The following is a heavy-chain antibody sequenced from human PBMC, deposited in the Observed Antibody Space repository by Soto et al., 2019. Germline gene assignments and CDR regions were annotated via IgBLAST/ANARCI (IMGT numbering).Heavy chain of an antibody. CDR2: IIPIFGNA. CDR1: GYTFTSYG. V-gene: IGHV1-18*01. J-gene: IGHJ4*02. D-gene: IGHD6-13*01. Sequence: ASVKVSCKASGYTFTSYGISWVRQAPGQGLEWMGWIIPIFGNANYAQKFQGRVTITTDKSTSTAYMELSSLRSDDTAVYYCARDSAAAGTDYWGQGTLVTVSS. CDR3: ARDSAAAGTDY.